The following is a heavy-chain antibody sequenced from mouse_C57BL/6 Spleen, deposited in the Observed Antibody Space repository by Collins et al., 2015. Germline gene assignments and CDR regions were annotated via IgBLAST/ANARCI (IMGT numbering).Heavy chain of an antibody. CDR1: GFNIKDDY. D-gene: IGHD2-5*01. Sequence: EVQLQQSGAELVRPGASVKLSCTASGFNIKDDYMHWVKQRPEQGLEWIGWIDPENGDTEYASTFQGKATVTADTSSNTTYLQLSSLTSEDTAVYYCTTYLYYSNYGRFDYWGQGTTLTVSS. V-gene: IGHV14-4*01. CDR3: TTYLYYSNYGRFDY. J-gene: IGHJ2*01. CDR2: IDPENGDT.